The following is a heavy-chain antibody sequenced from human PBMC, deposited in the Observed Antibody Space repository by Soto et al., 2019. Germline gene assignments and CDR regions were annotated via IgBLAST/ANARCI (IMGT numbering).Heavy chain of an antibody. CDR3: ARGSRVKIPAASGRDYYYHGLDG. V-gene: IGHV4-34*01. D-gene: IGHD6-25*01. Sequence: QVRLQQWGAGLLKPSETLSLTCAVSGGSFSGYYWSWIRQPPGKGLEWIGEINHRGSTNYNPSLKRRVTISVDTSKNQFSLKLNSVTAADTAVYYCARGSRVKIPAASGRDYYYHGLDGWGQGPAVTVSS. J-gene: IGHJ6*02. CDR1: GGSFSGYY. CDR2: INHRGST.